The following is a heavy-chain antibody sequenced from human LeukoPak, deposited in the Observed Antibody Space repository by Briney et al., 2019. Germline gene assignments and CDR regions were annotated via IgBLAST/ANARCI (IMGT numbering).Heavy chain of an antibody. CDR2: IYHTGSA. CDR1: GYSFTSGHY. V-gene: IGHV4-38-2*01. Sequence: SETLSLTCSVSGYSFTSGHYWGWIRQPPGKGLEWIANIYHTGSAHYNPSLKSRVTISVDTSKNQFSLKLNSVTAADTAVYYCARYCTSTTCILRGFDYWGQGTLVTVSS. J-gene: IGHJ4*02. CDR3: ARYCTSTTCILRGFDY. D-gene: IGHD2-2*01.